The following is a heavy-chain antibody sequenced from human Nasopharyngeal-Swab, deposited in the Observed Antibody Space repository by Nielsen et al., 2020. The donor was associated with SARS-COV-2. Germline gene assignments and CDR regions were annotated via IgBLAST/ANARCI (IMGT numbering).Heavy chain of an antibody. Sequence: SVKVSCKASGGTFSSYAISWVRQAPGQGLEWMGRIIPILGIANYAQKFQGRVTITADKSTSTAYMELSSLRSEDTAVYYCAKVRSSWYWRGAFDIWGQGTMVTVSS. CDR3: AKVRSSWYWRGAFDI. V-gene: IGHV1-69*04. CDR2: IIPILGIA. J-gene: IGHJ3*02. CDR1: GGTFSSYA. D-gene: IGHD6-13*01.